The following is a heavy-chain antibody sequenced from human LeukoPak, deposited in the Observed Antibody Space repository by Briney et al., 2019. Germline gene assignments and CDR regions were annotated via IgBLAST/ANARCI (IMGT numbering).Heavy chain of an antibody. V-gene: IGHV4-39*02. CDR3: ARDSKGAFDI. CDR2: IYYSGST. J-gene: IGHJ3*02. CDR1: GGSISSSGHY. Sequence: PSETLSLTCSVSGGSISSSGHYWGWIRQPPGKGLEWIGSIYYSGSTYYNPSLKSRVTISVDTSNNQFFLKMRSVTAADTAVYYCARDSKGAFDIWGQGTMVTVSS.